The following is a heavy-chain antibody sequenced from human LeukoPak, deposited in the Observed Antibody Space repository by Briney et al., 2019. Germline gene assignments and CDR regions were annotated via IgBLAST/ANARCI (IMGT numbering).Heavy chain of an antibody. J-gene: IGHJ4*02. CDR1: GFTFSSYG. Sequence: GGSLRLSCAASGFTFSSYGMHWVRQAPGKGLEWVAVIWYDGSNKYYADSVKGRFTISRDNSKNTLYLQMNSLRAEDTAVYYCARGVLNYDRLLFDYWGQGTLVTVSS. CDR3: ARGVLNYDRLLFDY. D-gene: IGHD3-22*01. V-gene: IGHV3-33*01. CDR2: IWYDGSNK.